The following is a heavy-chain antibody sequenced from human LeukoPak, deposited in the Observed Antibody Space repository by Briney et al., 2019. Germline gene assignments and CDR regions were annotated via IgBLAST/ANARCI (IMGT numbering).Heavy chain of an antibody. CDR3: AGDPSVGSTWYYYVDV. CDR2: ISRSSQAI. D-gene: IGHD6-13*01. J-gene: IGHJ6*03. V-gene: IGHV3-48*04. Sequence: EAGGSLRLSCEAPGVSLGSYAMSWIRQAPGRGLEYIAYISRSSQAINYAESVRGRFTVSRDNARNSLYLDMNGLRAEDTAVYYCAGDPSVGSTWYYYVDVWGEGTTVTVSS. CDR1: GVSLGSYA.